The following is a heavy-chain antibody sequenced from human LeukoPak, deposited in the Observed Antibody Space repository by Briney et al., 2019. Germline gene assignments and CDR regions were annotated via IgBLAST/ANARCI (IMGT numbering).Heavy chain of an antibody. CDR2: IIPIFGTA. CDR1: GGTFSSFA. CDR3: ARAGGYSYGSFDY. D-gene: IGHD5-18*01. V-gene: IGHV1-69*05. J-gene: IGHJ4*02. Sequence: SVKVSCKASGGTFSSFAISWVRQAPGQGLEWMGRIIPIFGTANYAQKFQGRVTITTDESTSTAYMELSSLRSEDTAVYYCARAGGYSYGSFDYWGQGTLVTVSS.